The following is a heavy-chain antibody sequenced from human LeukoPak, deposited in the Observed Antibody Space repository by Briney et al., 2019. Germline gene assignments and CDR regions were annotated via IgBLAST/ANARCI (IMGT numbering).Heavy chain of an antibody. CDR3: ARHQEEATAGKYYFGY. D-gene: IGHD6-13*01. V-gene: IGHV3-53*01. CDR1: GFTVSRNY. Sequence: PGGSLRLSCAASGFTVSRNYMSWVRQAPGKGLEWVSIIYNGVTTYYADSVKGRFTISGDDSRNTVYLQMNSLRAEDTALYYCARHQEEATAGKYYFGYWGQGTLVTVSS. CDR2: IYNGVTT. J-gene: IGHJ4*02.